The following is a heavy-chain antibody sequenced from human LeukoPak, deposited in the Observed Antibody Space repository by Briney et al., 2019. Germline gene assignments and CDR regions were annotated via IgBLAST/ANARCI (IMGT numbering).Heavy chain of an antibody. D-gene: IGHD1-26*01. Sequence: GGSLRLSCAASGFTFSSFALSWVRQGPGKGLEWVSGISGSGGSTYYADSVKGRFTISRDNSNNRLYLQMNSPRAEDTAVYYCAKDKGSGTYPPYWGQGTLVTVSS. CDR2: ISGSGGST. V-gene: IGHV3-23*01. J-gene: IGHJ4*02. CDR3: AKDKGSGTYPPY. CDR1: GFTFSSFA.